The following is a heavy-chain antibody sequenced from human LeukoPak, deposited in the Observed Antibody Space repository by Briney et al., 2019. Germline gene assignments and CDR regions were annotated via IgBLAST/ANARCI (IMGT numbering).Heavy chain of an antibody. CDR3: ARVTGYMIEDYFDS. D-gene: IGHD3-22*01. CDR1: GYSISSGYY. Sequence: SETLSLTCTVSGYSISSGYYWGWIRQPPGKGLEWIGSIYHSGSTYNNPSLKSRINISVDTSKNQFSLKLSSVTAADTAVYYCARVTGYMIEDYFDSWGQGTLVTVSS. V-gene: IGHV4-38-2*02. J-gene: IGHJ4*02. CDR2: IYHSGST.